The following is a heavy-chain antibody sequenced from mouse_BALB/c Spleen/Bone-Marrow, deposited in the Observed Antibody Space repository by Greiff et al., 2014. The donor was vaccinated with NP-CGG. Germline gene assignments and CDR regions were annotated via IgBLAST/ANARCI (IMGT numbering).Heavy chain of an antibody. Sequence: QVQLKQSGAELGKPGASVKLSCKTSGYTFTSYWIQWVKQRPGQGLGGVGEIFPGTGTTYYNEKFKDKATLTIDTSSSTAYMQLSSLTSEDSAVYFCARKGISTVIATAYYFDYWGQGSTLTVSS. CDR1: GYTFTSYW. CDR2: IFPGTGTT. J-gene: IGHJ2*01. V-gene: IGHV1S132*01. D-gene: IGHD2-4*01. CDR3: ARKGISTVIATAYYFDY.